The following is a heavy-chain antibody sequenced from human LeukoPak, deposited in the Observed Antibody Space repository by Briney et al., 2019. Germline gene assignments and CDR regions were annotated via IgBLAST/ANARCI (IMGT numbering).Heavy chain of an antibody. CDR3: AGCSGASCYYITSPLYFDY. Sequence: SETLSLTCTVSGGSIRSSSYYWGWIRQPLGKGLEWIGTIYYSGSTYYNPSLKSRVTVSVDTSKNQFSLKLSSVTAADTAVYYCAGCSGASCYYITSPLYFDYWGQGTLVTISS. CDR2: IYYSGST. J-gene: IGHJ4*02. CDR1: GGSIRSSSYY. D-gene: IGHD2-15*01. V-gene: IGHV4-39*07.